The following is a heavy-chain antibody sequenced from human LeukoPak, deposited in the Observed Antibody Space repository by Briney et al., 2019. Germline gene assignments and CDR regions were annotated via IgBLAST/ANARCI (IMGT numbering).Heavy chain of an antibody. CDR2: INHSGST. Sequence: SETLSLTCAVYDGSFSGYYWSWIRQPPGKGLEWIGEINHSGSTNYNPSLKSRVTISVDTSKNQFSLKLSSVTAADTAVYYCASWPGNDAFDIWGQRTMVAVSS. V-gene: IGHV4-34*01. CDR1: DGSFSGYY. CDR3: ASWPGNDAFDI. J-gene: IGHJ3*02.